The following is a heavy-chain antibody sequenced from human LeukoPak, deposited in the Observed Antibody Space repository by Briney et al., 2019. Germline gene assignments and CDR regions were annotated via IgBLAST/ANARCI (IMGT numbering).Heavy chain of an antibody. CDR1: GFTFSTYA. J-gene: IGHJ4*02. CDR2: IRGPGGST. D-gene: IGHD1-26*01. CDR3: ARLSGRREGFDY. Sequence: GGSLRLSCEASGFTFSTYAMSWVRQAPGKGRQWVSHIRGPGGSTYYADSVRGRFTISRDNSKNTLYLQMNSLRVEDTAVYYCARLSGRREGFDYWRQGTLVTDCS. V-gene: IGHV3-23*01.